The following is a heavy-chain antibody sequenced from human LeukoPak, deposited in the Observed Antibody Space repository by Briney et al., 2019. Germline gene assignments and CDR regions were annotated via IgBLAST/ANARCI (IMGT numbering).Heavy chain of an antibody. Sequence: PSETLSLTCAVYGGSFSGYYWSWIRQPPGKGLEWIGEINHSGSTNYNPSLKSRVTISVDTSKNQFSLKLSSVTAADTAVYYCAYRGRRGSFDYWGQGTLVTVSS. CDR3: AYRGRRGSFDY. V-gene: IGHV4-34*01. CDR1: GGSFSGYY. J-gene: IGHJ4*02. D-gene: IGHD3-16*01. CDR2: INHSGST.